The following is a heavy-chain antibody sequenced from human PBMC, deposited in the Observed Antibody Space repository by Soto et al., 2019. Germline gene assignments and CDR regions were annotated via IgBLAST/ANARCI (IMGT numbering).Heavy chain of an antibody. J-gene: IGHJ5*02. D-gene: IGHD6-13*01. Sequence: QITLKESGPTLVKPTQTLTLTCTFSGFSFSTSGVAVGWIRQPPGKALELLALIYWDDDERYSPSLKSRLTNTEDTPKNQVVLTVTNMDPVDTATYFCAHRGDRRSWSFDPWGQGTLVTVSS. CDR3: AHRGDRRSWSFDP. CDR2: IYWDDDE. V-gene: IGHV2-5*02. CDR1: GFSFSTSGVA.